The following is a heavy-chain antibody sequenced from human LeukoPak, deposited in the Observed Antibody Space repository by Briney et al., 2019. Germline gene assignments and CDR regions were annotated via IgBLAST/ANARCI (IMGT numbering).Heavy chain of an antibody. CDR1: GYTFTSYG. CDR3: ARGRRFTAMVTSYYYYYMDV. J-gene: IGHJ6*03. CDR2: ISAYNGNT. V-gene: IGHV1-18*01. D-gene: IGHD5-18*01. Sequence: ASVKVSCKASGYTFTSYGISWVRQAPGQGLEWMGWISAYNGNTNYAQKLQGRVTMTTDTSTSTAYMELRSLRSDDTAVYYCARGRRFTAMVTSYYYYYMDVWGKGTTVTVSS.